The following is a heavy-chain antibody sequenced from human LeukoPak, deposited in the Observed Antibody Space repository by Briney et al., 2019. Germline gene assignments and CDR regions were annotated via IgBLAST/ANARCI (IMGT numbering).Heavy chain of an antibody. CDR1: GGSVSSGGSP. CDR3: ARVREDTVMVLDF. CDR2: IYRAGNT. Sequence: PSETLSLTCTVSGGSVSSGGSPWSWIRQPPGKGLEWIGYIYRAGNTYYNPSLKSRLTMSVDKSKNQFSLKLSSMTAADTAVYFCARVREDTVMVLDFWGLGTLVTVSS. D-gene: IGHD5-18*01. J-gene: IGHJ4*02. V-gene: IGHV4-30-2*01.